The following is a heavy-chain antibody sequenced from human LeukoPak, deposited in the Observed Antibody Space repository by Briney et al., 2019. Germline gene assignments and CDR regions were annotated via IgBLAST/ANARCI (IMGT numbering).Heavy chain of an antibody. CDR1: GYTFTSYG. D-gene: IGHD5-24*01. Sequence: ASVKVSCKASGYTFTSYGISWVRQAPGQGPEWMGWISIYNGNTNYAQKLQGRVTMTTDTSTSTAYMELRGLRSDDTAVYYCAREGDGYNYFDYWGQGTLVTVSS. CDR3: AREGDGYNYFDY. CDR2: ISIYNGNT. V-gene: IGHV1-18*01. J-gene: IGHJ4*02.